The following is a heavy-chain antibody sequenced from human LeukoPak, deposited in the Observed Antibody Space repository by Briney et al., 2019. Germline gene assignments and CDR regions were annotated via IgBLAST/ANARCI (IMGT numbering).Heavy chain of an antibody. J-gene: IGHJ4*02. Sequence: ESGPTLVKPTQTLTLTCTFSGFSLSTSGVGVGWIRQPPGKALEWLALIYWDDDKRYSPSLKSRLTITKDTTKNQVVLTVTNMDPVDTDTYYCAHRPPLGVGATLFDYWGQGTLVTVSS. V-gene: IGHV2-5*02. CDR2: IYWDDDK. CDR3: AHRPPLGVGATLFDY. CDR1: GFSLSTSGVG. D-gene: IGHD1-26*01.